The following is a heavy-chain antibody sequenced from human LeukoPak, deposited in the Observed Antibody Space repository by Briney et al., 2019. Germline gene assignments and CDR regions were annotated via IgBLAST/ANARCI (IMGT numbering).Heavy chain of an antibody. V-gene: IGHV3-15*01. CDR1: GFTFSNAW. CDR3: TTRFGVVINDY. J-gene: IGHJ4*02. CDR2: IKSKTDGGTT. Sequence: GGSLRLSCAASGFTFSNAWMSWVRQAPGKGLEWVGRIKSKTDGGTTDYAAPVKGRFTISRDDSKSTLYLQMNSLKTEDTAVYYCTTRFGVVINDYWGQGTLVTVSS. D-gene: IGHD3-3*01.